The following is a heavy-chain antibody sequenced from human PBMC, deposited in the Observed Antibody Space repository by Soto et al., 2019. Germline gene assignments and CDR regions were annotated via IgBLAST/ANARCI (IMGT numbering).Heavy chain of an antibody. V-gene: IGHV4-30-4*01. J-gene: IGHJ5*02. D-gene: IGHD6-6*01. CDR2: IYHSGST. CDR1: GASISSVVYY. CDR3: ARERPDGARLDP. Sequence: QVQLQESGPGLVKPSQTLSLPCTFPGASISSVVYYWRWLRQPPRKGLEWIGYIYHSGSTYYNRSLKGRFTISGDTSKNQFSLKLSSVTAADTAVYYCARERPDGARLDPWGQGTLVTVSS.